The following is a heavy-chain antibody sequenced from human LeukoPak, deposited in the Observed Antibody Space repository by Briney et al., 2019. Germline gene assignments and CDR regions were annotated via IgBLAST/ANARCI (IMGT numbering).Heavy chain of an antibody. Sequence: GGSLRLSCVASGFTFNNYGTNWVRLTPGKGLEWVSGISGSGVNTWYTDSLKGRFTVSRDNSKNTVFLQMNSLTDEDAALYFCARSWYNSGSLLRFFDSWGQGTLVTVSS. V-gene: IGHV3-23*01. CDR3: ARSWYNSGSLLRFFDS. CDR2: ISGSGVNT. D-gene: IGHD6-19*01. CDR1: GFTFNNYG. J-gene: IGHJ4*02.